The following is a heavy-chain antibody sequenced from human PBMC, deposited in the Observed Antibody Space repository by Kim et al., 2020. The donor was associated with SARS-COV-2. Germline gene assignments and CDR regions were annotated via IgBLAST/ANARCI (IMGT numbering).Heavy chain of an antibody. CDR3: AKELKGLGHY. Sequence: SSKDYVESGKGRFTMSRDKSENTVYLQLNRLGAEDTAVYYCAKELKGLGHYWGQGTLVTVSS. J-gene: IGHJ4*02. CDR2: SSK. D-gene: IGHD3-16*01. V-gene: IGHV3-NL1*01.